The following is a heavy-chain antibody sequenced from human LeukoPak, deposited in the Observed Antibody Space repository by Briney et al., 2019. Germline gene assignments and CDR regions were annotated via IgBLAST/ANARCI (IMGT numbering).Heavy chain of an antibody. D-gene: IGHD3-3*01. Sequence: GGSLRLSCAASGFIFSDYYMSWIRQAPGKGLEWVSYISSSGSTIYYADSVKGRFTVSRDNAKNSLYLQMNSLRAEDTAVYYCARVLGRHYDFWSGYCLDYWGQGTLVTVSS. V-gene: IGHV3-11*01. CDR1: GFIFSDYY. CDR2: ISSSGSTI. CDR3: ARVLGRHYDFWSGYCLDY. J-gene: IGHJ4*02.